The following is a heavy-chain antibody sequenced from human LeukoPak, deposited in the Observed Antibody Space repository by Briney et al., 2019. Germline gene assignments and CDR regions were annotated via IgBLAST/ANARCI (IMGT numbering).Heavy chain of an antibody. CDR1: GFTFSSYW. D-gene: IGHD4-23*01. J-gene: IGHJ4*02. CDR3: ARDSTPDY. CDR2: IKQEGSEK. Sequence: GGSLRLSCAASGFTFSSYWMSCVRQAPGKGREWGANIKQEGSEKYYVDSVKGRFTISRDNAKNSLYLQLNSLRAEDTAVYYCARDSTPDYWGQGTLVTVSS. V-gene: IGHV3-7*01.